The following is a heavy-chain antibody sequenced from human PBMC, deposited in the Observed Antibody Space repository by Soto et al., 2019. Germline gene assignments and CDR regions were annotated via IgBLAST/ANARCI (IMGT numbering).Heavy chain of an antibody. Sequence: PSETLSLTCTVSGGSISSGDYYWSWIRQPPGKGLEWIGYTYDSGSTHYNPSLKSRVTISVDTSKNQFSLKLNSVTAADTAVYYCARRADYDSSGYYFLDYWGQGTLVTVSS. CDR2: TYDSGST. V-gene: IGHV4-30-4*01. D-gene: IGHD3-22*01. CDR3: ARRADYDSSGYYFLDY. CDR1: GGSISSGDYY. J-gene: IGHJ4*02.